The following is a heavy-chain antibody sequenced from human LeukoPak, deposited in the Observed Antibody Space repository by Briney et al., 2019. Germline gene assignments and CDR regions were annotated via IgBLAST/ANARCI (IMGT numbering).Heavy chain of an antibody. Sequence: PGASVKVSCKASGFTFTSYYMHWVRQAPGQGLEWMGIINPSGGSTSYAQKFQGRVTMTRDTSTSTVYMELSSLRSEDTAVYYCARAGEGSYGSGSYSWFDPWGQGTLVTVSS. CDR1: GFTFTSYY. CDR2: INPSGGST. V-gene: IGHV1-46*01. CDR3: ARAGEGSYGSGSYSWFDP. D-gene: IGHD3-10*01. J-gene: IGHJ5*02.